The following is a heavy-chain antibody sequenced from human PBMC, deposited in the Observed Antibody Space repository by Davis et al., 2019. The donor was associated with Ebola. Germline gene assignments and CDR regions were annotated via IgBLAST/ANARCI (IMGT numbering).Heavy chain of an antibody. CDR3: ARGGRHSNVDFDY. CDR1: GYTSPNYW. J-gene: IGHJ4*02. CDR2: IFLDVSDI. Sequence: ESLKIPCNGSGYTSPNYWIGWVRQLPGKGLVWVGIIFLDVSDIRYCPSFQGHVTLSADKSSSTAYLQWSSLRTTETAMYYCARGGRHSNVDFDYWGQGTLVTVSS. V-gene: IGHV5-51*01. D-gene: IGHD2-15*01.